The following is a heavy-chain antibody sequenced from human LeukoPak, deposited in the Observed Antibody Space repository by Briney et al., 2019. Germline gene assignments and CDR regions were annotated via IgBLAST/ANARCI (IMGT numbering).Heavy chain of an antibody. CDR3: AREVPENFNFDY. Sequence: RASVKVSCKASGYTFTSYYTHWVRQAPGQGLEWMGIIKPSGGSTLLAQEFQGRVTVTSDMSTSTVYVELSSLRSEDTAVYYCAREVPENFNFDYWGQGTLVTVSS. CDR1: GYTFTSYY. J-gene: IGHJ4*02. D-gene: IGHD2/OR15-2a*01. CDR2: IKPSGGST. V-gene: IGHV1-46*01.